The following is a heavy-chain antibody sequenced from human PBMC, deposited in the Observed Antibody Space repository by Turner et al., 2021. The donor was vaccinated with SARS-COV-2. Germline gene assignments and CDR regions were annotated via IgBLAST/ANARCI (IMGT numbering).Heavy chain of an antibody. D-gene: IGHD3-10*01. Sequence: QVQLVQSGAEVKKPGSSVKVSCKASGGTFSSYASSWVRQAPGQGLEWMGGIIPIFGTANYAQKLQGRVTITADKSTSTAYMELSSLRFEDTAVYYCARGATLVRGVIENLYYYYYGMDVWGQGTTVTVSS. CDR3: ARGATLVRGVIENLYYYYYGMDV. CDR2: IIPIFGTA. V-gene: IGHV1-69*06. CDR1: GGTFSSYA. J-gene: IGHJ6*02.